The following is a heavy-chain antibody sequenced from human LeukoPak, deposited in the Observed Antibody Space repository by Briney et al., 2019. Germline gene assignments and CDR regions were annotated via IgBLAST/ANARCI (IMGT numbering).Heavy chain of an antibody. D-gene: IGHD3/OR15-3a*01. CDR1: GGSISSSSYY. CDR3: ASAGGTGPNGMDV. J-gene: IGHJ6*02. Sequence: PSETLSLTCTVSGGSISSSSYYWGWIRQPPGKGLEWIGSIYYSGNTYYNPSLKSRVTISVDTSKNQFSLKLSSVTAADTAVYYCASAGGTGPNGMDVWGQGTTVTVSS. CDR2: IYYSGNT. V-gene: IGHV4-39*07.